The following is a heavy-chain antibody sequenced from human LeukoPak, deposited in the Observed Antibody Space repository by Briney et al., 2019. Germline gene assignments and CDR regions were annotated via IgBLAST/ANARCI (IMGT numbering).Heavy chain of an antibody. Sequence: GGSLRLSCAASGFSFSSHAMSWVRQAPGKGLEWVSAISGSGDNTFYAGSVRGRFTISRDNSKNTLYLQMNSLRAEDTAVYYCAKDLPHYYDSSGYSLFDYWGQGTLVTVSS. V-gene: IGHV3-23*01. J-gene: IGHJ4*02. CDR1: GFSFSSHA. CDR2: ISGSGDNT. D-gene: IGHD3-22*01. CDR3: AKDLPHYYDSSGYSLFDY.